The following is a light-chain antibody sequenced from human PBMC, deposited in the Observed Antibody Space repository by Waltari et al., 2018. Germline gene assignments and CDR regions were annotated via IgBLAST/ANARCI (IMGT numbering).Light chain of an antibody. CDR3: QQYYSTPWT. Sequence: DIVMTQSPDSLAVPLGERATITCKSSQSVLYRSNTKNYLLWYQQKPGQPPKLLIYWASTRESGVPDRFSGSGSGTDFTLTINSLQAEDVAVYYCQQYYSTPWTFGQGTKVEIK. CDR2: WAS. V-gene: IGKV4-1*01. J-gene: IGKJ1*01. CDR1: QSVLYRSNTKNY.